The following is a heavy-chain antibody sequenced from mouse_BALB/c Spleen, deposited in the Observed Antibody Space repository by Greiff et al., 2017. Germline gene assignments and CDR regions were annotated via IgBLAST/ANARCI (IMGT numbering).Heavy chain of an antibody. CDR1: GFTFSSYG. CDR3: AGVYYDYDGFAY. J-gene: IGHJ3*01. D-gene: IGHD2-4*01. Sequence: EVKLVESGGGLVQPGGSLKLSCAASGFTFSSYGMSWVRQTPDKRLELVATINSNGGSTYYPDSVKGRFTISRDNAKNTLYLQMSSLKSEDTAMYYCAGVYYDYDGFAYWGQGTLVTVSA. V-gene: IGHV5-6-3*01. CDR2: INSNGGST.